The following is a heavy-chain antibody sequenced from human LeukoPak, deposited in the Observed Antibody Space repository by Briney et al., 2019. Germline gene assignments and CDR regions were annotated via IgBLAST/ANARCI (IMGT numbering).Heavy chain of an antibody. Sequence: SETLSLTCTVSGGSISSSSYYWGWIRQPPGKGLEWIGSIYYSGSTYYNPSLKSRVTISVDTSKNQFSLKLSSVTAADTAVYYCARQDSPWCFDYWGQGTLVTVSS. CDR3: ARQDSPWCFDY. V-gene: IGHV4-39*01. J-gene: IGHJ4*02. CDR1: GGSISSSSYY. D-gene: IGHD2-8*02. CDR2: IYYSGST.